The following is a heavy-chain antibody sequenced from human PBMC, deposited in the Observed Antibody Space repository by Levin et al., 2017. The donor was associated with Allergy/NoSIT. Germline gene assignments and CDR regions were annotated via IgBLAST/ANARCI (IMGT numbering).Heavy chain of an antibody. V-gene: IGHV3-30-3*01. CDR2: ISYDGSNK. D-gene: IGHD6-19*01. J-gene: IGHJ4*02. CDR3: ARDGEWLVYYFDY. Sequence: PGGSLRLSCAASGFTFSSYAMHWVRQAPGKGLEWVAVISYDGSNKYYADSVKGRFTISRDNSKNTLYLQMNSLRAEDTAVYYCARDGEWLVYYFDYWGQGTLVTVSS. CDR1: GFTFSSYA.